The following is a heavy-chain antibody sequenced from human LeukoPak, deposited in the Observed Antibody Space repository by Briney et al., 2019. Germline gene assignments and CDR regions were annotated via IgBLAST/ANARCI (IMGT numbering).Heavy chain of an antibody. CDR3: ASSPSGYWWNFDC. J-gene: IGHJ4*02. CDR1: GGSISSNKYY. Sequence: SETLSLTCTVSGGSISSNKYYWGWIRQPPGKGLEWIGSIYYSGSTYNNPSLKSRVTISVDTTKNQFSLKLTSVTAADTAVYYCASSPSGYWWNFDCWGQGTLVTVPS. D-gene: IGHD3-22*01. CDR2: IYYSGST. V-gene: IGHV4-39*01.